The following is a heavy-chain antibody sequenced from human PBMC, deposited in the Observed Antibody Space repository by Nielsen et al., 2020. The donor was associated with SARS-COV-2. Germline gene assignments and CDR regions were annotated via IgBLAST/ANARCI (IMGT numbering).Heavy chain of an antibody. CDR3: ARIKSQYCTNGVCSYYYYGMDV. Sequence: RQAPGKALEWLAHIFSNDEKSYSTSLKSRLTISKDTSKSQVVLTTTNMDPVDTATYYCARIKSQYCTNGVCSYYYYGMDVWGQGTTVIVSS. CDR2: IFSNDEK. D-gene: IGHD2-8*01. J-gene: IGHJ6*02. V-gene: IGHV2-26*01.